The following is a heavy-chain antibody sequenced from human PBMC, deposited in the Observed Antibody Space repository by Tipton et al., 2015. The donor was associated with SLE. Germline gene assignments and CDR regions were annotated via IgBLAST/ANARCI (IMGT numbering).Heavy chain of an antibody. V-gene: IGHV1-18*01. J-gene: IGHJ6*03. Sequence: QLVQSGAEVKKPGASVKVSCKASGYTFTSYCITWERQAPGQGLEWMGWISGYNGNTNYAQKLQGRVTMTTDTSTSTAYMELRSLRSDDAAVYYCARLGDWDFYYYMDVWGKGTPGTVSS. CDR1: GYTFTSYC. D-gene: IGHD3-16*01. CDR2: ISGYNGNT. CDR3: ARLGDWDFYYYMDV.